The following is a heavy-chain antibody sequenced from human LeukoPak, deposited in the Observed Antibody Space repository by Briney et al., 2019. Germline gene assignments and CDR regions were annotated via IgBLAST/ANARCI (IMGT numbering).Heavy chain of an antibody. V-gene: IGHV3-7*01. Sequence: PGGSLRLSCAASGFTFSSYWMSWVRQAPGKGLEWVANIKQDGSEKYYVDSVKGRFTISRDNAKNSLYLQMNSLRAEDTAVYYCARDSTIFGVVIIPLYYYYGMDVWGQGTTVTVSS. CDR3: ARDSTIFGVVIIPLYYYYGMDV. D-gene: IGHD3-3*01. CDR2: IKQDGSEK. J-gene: IGHJ6*02. CDR1: GFTFSSYW.